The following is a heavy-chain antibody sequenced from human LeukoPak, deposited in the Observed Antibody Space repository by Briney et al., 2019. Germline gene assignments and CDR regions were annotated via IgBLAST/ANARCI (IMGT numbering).Heavy chain of an antibody. CDR1: GFTFSSYS. CDR2: ISSSSSYI. D-gene: IGHD4-17*01. J-gene: IGHJ3*02. Sequence: KAGGSLRLSCAASGFTFSSYSMNWVRQAPGKGLEWVSSISSSSSYIYYADSVKGRFTISRDNAKNSLYLQLNSLRAEDTAVYYCARVKDYGDYGDAFDIWGQGTMVTVSS. V-gene: IGHV3-21*01. CDR3: ARVKDYGDYGDAFDI.